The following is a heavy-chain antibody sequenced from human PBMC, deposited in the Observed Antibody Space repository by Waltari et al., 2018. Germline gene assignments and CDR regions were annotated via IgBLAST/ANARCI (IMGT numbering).Heavy chain of an antibody. Sequence: QVQLVQSGSELKKPGASVKVSCKASGYTFTSYAMNWVRQAPGQGLEWMGRINPNSGGTNYAQKFQGRVTMTRDTSISTAYMELSRLRSDDTAMYYCARLSLYAISVRAFDIWGQGTM. V-gene: IGHV1-2*06. D-gene: IGHD2-8*01. CDR1: GYTFTSYA. J-gene: IGHJ3*02. CDR2: INPNSGGT. CDR3: ARLSLYAISVRAFDI.